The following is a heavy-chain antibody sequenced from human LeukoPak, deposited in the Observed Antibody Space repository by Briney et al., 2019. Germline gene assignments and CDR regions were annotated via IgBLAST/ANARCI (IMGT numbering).Heavy chain of an antibody. D-gene: IGHD6-13*01. V-gene: IGHV4-39*07. CDR1: GGSISSSNYY. J-gene: IGHJ4*02. CDR2: IYYSGST. CDR3: ATSGWYQTGVY. Sequence: PSETLSLTCTVSGGSISSSNYYWGWIRQPPGKGLEWIGSIYYSGSTYYNPSLKSRVTISLDTSKNHFSLKLSSVTAAATAVYYCATSGWYQTGVYWGQGTLVTVSS.